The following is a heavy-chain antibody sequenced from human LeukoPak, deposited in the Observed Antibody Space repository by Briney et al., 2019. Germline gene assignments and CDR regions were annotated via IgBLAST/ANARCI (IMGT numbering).Heavy chain of an antibody. J-gene: IGHJ4*02. CDR3: ARQGGAVAGFFDY. CDR1: GYSFTSYW. CDR2: IYPGDSDT. D-gene: IGHD6-19*01. Sequence: GESLKISCKGSGYSFTSYWIGLVRQMPGKGLELVGIIYPGDSDTRYSPSFQGPVTISADKSLSTAYLQWSSLKASDTAMYYCARQGGAVAGFFDYWGQGTLVTVSS. V-gene: IGHV5-51*01.